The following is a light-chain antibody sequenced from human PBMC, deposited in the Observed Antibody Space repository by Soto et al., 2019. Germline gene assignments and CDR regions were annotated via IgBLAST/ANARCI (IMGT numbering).Light chain of an antibody. CDR2: EVI. CDR1: SGDVGGYNY. CDR3: SSYAGSNNYV. V-gene: IGLV2-8*01. J-gene: IGLJ1*01. Sequence: QSALTQPPSASGSPGQSVTISCTGTSGDVGGYNYVSWYQQHPGKAPKLMIYEVIKRPSGVPARFSGSKSGNTASLTVSGLQAEDEADYYCSSYAGSNNYVFGTGTKLTVL.